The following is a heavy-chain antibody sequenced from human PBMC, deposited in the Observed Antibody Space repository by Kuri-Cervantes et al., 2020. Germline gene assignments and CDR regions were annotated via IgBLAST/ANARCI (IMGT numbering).Heavy chain of an antibody. V-gene: IGHV5-51*01. CDR2: IYPGDSDT. CDR3: ARPNGSGGCDY. Sequence: GESLKISCKGSGYRFTSYWIVWVRQMPGKGLEWMGIIYPGDSDTRYSPSFQGQVTISADKSSSTAYLQWRSLKASDTAMYYCARPNGSGGCDYWGQGTLVTVSS. J-gene: IGHJ4*02. CDR1: GYRFTSYW. D-gene: IGHD2-15*01.